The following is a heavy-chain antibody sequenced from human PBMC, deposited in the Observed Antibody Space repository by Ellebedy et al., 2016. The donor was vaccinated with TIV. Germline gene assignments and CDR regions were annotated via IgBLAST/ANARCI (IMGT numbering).Heavy chain of an antibody. CDR3: ARSRYAIHY. V-gene: IGHV3-7*03. CDR2: ITQDGSEI. CDR1: GFTLSVYL. J-gene: IGHJ4*02. Sequence: GESLKISCATSGFTLSVYLMSWVRQAPGKGLAWVAHITQDGSEIYVVESVKGRFTISRDNAKASLFLQMNSLRAENTAVYYCARSRYAIHYWGQGTRVTVSS. D-gene: IGHD3-16*02.